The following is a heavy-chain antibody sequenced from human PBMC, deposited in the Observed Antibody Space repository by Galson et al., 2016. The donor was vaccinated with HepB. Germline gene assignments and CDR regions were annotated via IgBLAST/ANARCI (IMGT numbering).Heavy chain of an antibody. D-gene: IGHD5-24*01. Sequence: SLRLSCAASGFTFSSYHMNWVRQAPGKGLEWLSYISTSGATIYYSDSVKGRFTISRDNAKDSLYLQMNSLRDEDTAVYYCARTLQSVANFDYWGHGTLVTVSS. V-gene: IGHV3-48*02. CDR3: ARTLQSVANFDY. J-gene: IGHJ4*01. CDR2: ISTSGATI. CDR1: GFTFSSYH.